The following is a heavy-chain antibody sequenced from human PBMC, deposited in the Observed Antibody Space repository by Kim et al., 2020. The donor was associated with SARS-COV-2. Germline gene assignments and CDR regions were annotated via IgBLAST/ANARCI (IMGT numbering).Heavy chain of an antibody. CDR3: AKDIWDYSGMDA. CDR2: ISGHGRDT. V-gene: IGHV3-23*01. D-gene: IGHD3-16*01. Sequence: GGSLRLSCAASGFSVSNTAMNWVRQAPGKGLEWVAAISGHGRDTYYGDSMKGRLTISRDTSMNALYLQMNSLRPGDTAIYYCAKDIWDYSGMDAWGQGTT. CDR1: GFSVSNTA. J-gene: IGHJ6*02.